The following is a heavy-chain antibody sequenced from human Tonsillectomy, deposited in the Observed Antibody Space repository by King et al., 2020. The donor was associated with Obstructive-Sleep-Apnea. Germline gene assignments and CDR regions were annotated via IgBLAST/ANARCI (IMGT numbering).Heavy chain of an antibody. CDR2: ISWNSGSI. V-gene: IGHV3-9*01. J-gene: IGHJ4*02. CDR3: AKALLWFGEFECYFDK. CDR1: GFTFGNYA. Sequence: VQLVESGGGLVQPGRSLRLSCAASGFTFGNYAMHWVRQAPGKGLEWVSGISWNSGSIGYADSVKGRFTISRDNAKNSLYLQMNSLRPEDTALYYCAKALLWFGEFECYFDKWGQGTLVTVSS. D-gene: IGHD3-10*01.